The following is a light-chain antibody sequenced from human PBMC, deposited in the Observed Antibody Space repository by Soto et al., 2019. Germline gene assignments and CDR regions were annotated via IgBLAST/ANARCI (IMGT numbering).Light chain of an antibody. CDR1: QSVASSY. Sequence: EVVLTQSPGTLSLSPGERVTLSCRASQSVASSYLAWYQQKPGRAPRLLFYSASSRATGLHDRFSGSGSGTDFTLTISRLEPEDFAVYYCHHFRSLPETFGKGTSVE. CDR2: SAS. V-gene: IGKV3-20*01. CDR3: HHFRSLPET. J-gene: IGKJ1*01.